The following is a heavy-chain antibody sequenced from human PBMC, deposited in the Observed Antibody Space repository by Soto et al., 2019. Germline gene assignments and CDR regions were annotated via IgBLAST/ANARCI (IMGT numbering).Heavy chain of an antibody. V-gene: IGHV1-18*01. CDR1: GYTFTTYG. CDR3: ARVWVGTTFAYYYGMDV. D-gene: IGHD1-1*01. Sequence: GASVKVSCKASGYTFTTYGINWVRQAPGQGLEWMGWISAYNGNTNYAQKLQGRVTMTTDTSTSTAYMELRSLRSDDTAVYYCARVWVGTTFAYYYGMDVWGQGTTVTV. J-gene: IGHJ6*02. CDR2: ISAYNGNT.